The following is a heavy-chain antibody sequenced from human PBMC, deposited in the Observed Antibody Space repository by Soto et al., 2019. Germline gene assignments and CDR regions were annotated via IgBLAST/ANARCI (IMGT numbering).Heavy chain of an antibody. CDR3: AHRPKNVGDRDAFDI. CDR2: IYWDDDK. J-gene: IGHJ3*02. Sequence: QITLKESGPTLVKPTQTLTLTCTFSGFSLSTSGVGVGWIRQPPGKALEWLALIYWDDDKRYSPSLKSRLTITKDTSKHQVVLTMTNMDPADTATYYCAHRPKNVGDRDAFDIWGQGTMVTVSS. CDR1: GFSLSTSGVG. D-gene: IGHD2-21*02. V-gene: IGHV2-5*02.